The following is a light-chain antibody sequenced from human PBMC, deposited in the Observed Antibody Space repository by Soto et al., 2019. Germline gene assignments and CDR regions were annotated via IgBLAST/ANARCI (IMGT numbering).Light chain of an antibody. CDR2: AAS. CDR3: QKYNSVPFT. CDR1: QDIYNY. V-gene: IGKV1-27*01. J-gene: IGKJ3*01. Sequence: DIQMTQSPSSLSASVGDRVTITCRASQDIYNYLAWYQHKPGKVPKLLIYAASTLQSGVPSRFSGSGSGTDFTLTISSLQPEDVATYYCQKYNSVPFTFGPGTKVDIK.